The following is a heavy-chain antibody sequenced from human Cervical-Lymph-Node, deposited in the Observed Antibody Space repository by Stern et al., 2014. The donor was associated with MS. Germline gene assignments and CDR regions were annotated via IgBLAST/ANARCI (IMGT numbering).Heavy chain of an antibody. CDR1: GFSFSRYA. Sequence: VQLVESGGGVVQPGRSLRLSCAASGFSFSRYAMHWVRQATGKGLEWVALIWYDGSNPYYEDSVTGRFTISRDNFKNTLYRQMNSLRAEDTAVYYCASAYSSSHYYFDYWGQGTLVTVSS. CDR3: ASAYSSSHYYFDY. J-gene: IGHJ4*02. D-gene: IGHD6-13*01. V-gene: IGHV3-33*01. CDR2: IWYDGSNP.